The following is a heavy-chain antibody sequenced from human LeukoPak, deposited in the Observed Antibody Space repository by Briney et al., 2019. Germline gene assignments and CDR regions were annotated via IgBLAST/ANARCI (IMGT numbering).Heavy chain of an antibody. CDR2: IYYTGST. V-gene: IGHV4-59*01. J-gene: IGHJ4*02. CDR1: GGSISSYY. D-gene: IGHD6-19*01. CDR3: ARAFSSGWYPYSIGGLWFDY. Sequence: SETLSLTCTVSGGSISSYYWSWIRQPPGKGMEWIGNIYYTGSTNYNPSLKSRVTISVDTSKNQFSLKLSSVTAADTAVYYCARAFSSGWYPYSIGGLWFDYWGQGTLVTVSS.